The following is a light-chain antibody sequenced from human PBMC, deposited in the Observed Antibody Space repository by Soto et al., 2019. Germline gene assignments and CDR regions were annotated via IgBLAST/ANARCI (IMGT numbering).Light chain of an antibody. V-gene: IGKV3-15*01. CDR1: QSVSSN. J-gene: IGKJ1*01. CDR2: VAS. CDR3: QPYTNWPPWT. Sequence: EIVMTQSPATLSVSPGERATLSCRASQSVSSNLAWYQQKPGQAPRLLIYVASTRATGIPARFSGSGSGTEFTLTISSLQSEDFSVYYCQPYTNWPPWTFGQGTKVEIK.